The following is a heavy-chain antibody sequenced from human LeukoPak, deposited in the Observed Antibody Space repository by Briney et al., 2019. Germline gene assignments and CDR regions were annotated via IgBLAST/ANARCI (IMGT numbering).Heavy chain of an antibody. Sequence: SETLSLTCTVSGDSISSTAYYWGWSRQPPGKGLEWLGMIHFSGTIYNSPSLMSRVTISVDTSKNQFSLKLTSVTAADTAVYYCTRGFDHAKSGYWGQGTLVTVSS. D-gene: IGHD1-14*01. CDR3: TRGFDHAKSGY. J-gene: IGHJ4*02. V-gene: IGHV4-39*01. CDR1: GDSISSTAYY. CDR2: IHFSGTI.